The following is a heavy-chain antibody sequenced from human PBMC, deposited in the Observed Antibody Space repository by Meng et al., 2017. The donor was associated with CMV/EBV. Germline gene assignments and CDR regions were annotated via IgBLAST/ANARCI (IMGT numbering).Heavy chain of an antibody. D-gene: IGHD3-9*01. J-gene: IGHJ5*02. Sequence: FTCSEFYITWIRQAPGKGLEWVAYISFDGKNINYADSVKGRFTVSRNNAENSLSLQMSSLRVEDSAVYYCARGAGYLVGPSKAWLDPWGQGTLVTVSS. CDR1: FTCSEFY. V-gene: IGHV3-11*01. CDR2: ISFDGKNI. CDR3: ARGAGYLVGPSKAWLDP.